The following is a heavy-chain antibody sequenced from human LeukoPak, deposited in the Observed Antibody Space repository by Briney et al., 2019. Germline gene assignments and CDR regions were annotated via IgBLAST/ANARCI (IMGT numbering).Heavy chain of an antibody. CDR3: ARQGEGGRAFDI. Sequence: SETLSLTCTVSGASISSSSYYWGWIRQPPGKGLEWIGNIYYSGSTYYNPSLKSRVTISVDSSKNQFSLKLSSVTAADTAVYYCARQGEGGRAFDIWGQGTMVTISS. J-gene: IGHJ3*02. CDR2: IYYSGST. CDR1: GASISSSSYY. D-gene: IGHD1-26*01. V-gene: IGHV4-39*01.